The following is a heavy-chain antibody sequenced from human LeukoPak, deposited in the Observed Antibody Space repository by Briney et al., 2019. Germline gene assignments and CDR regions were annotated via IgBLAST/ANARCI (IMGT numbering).Heavy chain of an antibody. Sequence: GGSLRLSCAASGFTFSSYEMNWVRQAPGKGLEWVSYISSSGSTIYYADSVKGRFTISRDNAKNSLYLQMNSLRAEDTALYYCARVGAAALNFDYWGQGTLVTVSS. V-gene: IGHV3-48*03. CDR2: ISSSGSTI. J-gene: IGHJ4*02. D-gene: IGHD6-13*01. CDR3: ARVGAAALNFDY. CDR1: GFTFSSYE.